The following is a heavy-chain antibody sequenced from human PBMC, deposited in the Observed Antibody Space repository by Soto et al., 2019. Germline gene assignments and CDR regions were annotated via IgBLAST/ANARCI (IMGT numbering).Heavy chain of an antibody. J-gene: IGHJ3*02. D-gene: IGHD1-1*01. CDR2: IYYSGST. V-gene: IGHV4-39*01. CDR1: GGSISSSSYY. CDR3: ASSGPPTPVDVGGGYSGTGSAFDI. Sequence: QLQLQESGPGLVKPSETLSLTCTVSGGSISSSSYYWGWIRQPPGKGLEWIGSIYYSGSTYYNPYLRRRVPILVDTSNTLYSRMLSSVTGADTAMYYCASSGPPTPVDVGGGYSGTGSAFDIWGQGTMVTVSS.